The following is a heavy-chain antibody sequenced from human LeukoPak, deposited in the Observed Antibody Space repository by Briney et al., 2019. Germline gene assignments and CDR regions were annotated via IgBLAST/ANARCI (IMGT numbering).Heavy chain of an antibody. CDR1: GFSFSSYW. CDR3: ARDKGDYDTSGSLFVF. D-gene: IGHD3-22*01. CDR2: INQDGSEK. V-gene: IGHV3-7*01. J-gene: IGHJ4*02. Sequence: SGGSLRLSCAVSGFSFSSYWMSWVRQAPGKGLEWVANINQDGSEKYYVDSLKGRFTISRDNAKNSLYLQLNNLRAEDTAVYYCARDKGDYDTSGSLFVFGGQGTLVTVSS.